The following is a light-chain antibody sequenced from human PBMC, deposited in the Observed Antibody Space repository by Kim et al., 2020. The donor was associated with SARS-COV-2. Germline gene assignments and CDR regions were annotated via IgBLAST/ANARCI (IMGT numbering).Light chain of an antibody. J-gene: IGKJ5*01. CDR3: QQRTNRIT. Sequence: SSLHGDTPTCTSRACQGLSSCLAWDQQKPGQPPSLLFYDPSSRAVGTPAWFGGSGSGTDFPLTTSSLKPDDFAVYYCQQRTNRITFGQGTRLEIK. CDR1: QGLSSC. CDR2: DPS. V-gene: IGKV3-11*01.